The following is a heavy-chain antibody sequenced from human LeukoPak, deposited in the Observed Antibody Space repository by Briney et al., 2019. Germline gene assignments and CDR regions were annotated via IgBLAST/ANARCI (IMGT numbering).Heavy chain of an antibody. CDR2: IYHSGRT. Sequence: PSETLSLTCTVCGYSISSGYYWGWIRQPPGKGLEWIGSIYHSGRTFCNPSLKSRVTISVDPYKNQFPLKLRSVTAADTAVYYCARSTYSSSWYIVWFDPWGQGTLFTVSS. J-gene: IGHJ5*02. V-gene: IGHV4-38-2*02. D-gene: IGHD6-13*01. CDR1: GYSISSGYY. CDR3: ARSTYSSSWYIVWFDP.